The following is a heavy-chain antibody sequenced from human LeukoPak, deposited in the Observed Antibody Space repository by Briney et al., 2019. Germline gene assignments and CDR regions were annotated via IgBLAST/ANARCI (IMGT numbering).Heavy chain of an antibody. V-gene: IGHV1-69*02. Sequence: SVKVSCTASGGTFSSYTISWVRQAPGQGLEWMGRIIPILGIANYAQKFQGRVTITADKSTSTAYMELSSLRSEDTAVYYCARGGIQLWSYPADAFDIWGQGTMVTVSS. CDR1: GGTFSSYT. CDR2: IIPILGIA. CDR3: ARGGIQLWSYPADAFDI. J-gene: IGHJ3*02. D-gene: IGHD5-18*01.